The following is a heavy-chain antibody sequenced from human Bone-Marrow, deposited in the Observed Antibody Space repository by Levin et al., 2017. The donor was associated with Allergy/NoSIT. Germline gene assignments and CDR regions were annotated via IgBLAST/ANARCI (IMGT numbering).Heavy chain of an antibody. CDR3: AKSLWFGAYFDY. Sequence: SETLSLTCAVSGGSISSGGYSWSWIRQPPGKGLEWIGYIYHSGGTYYNPSLKSRVPISMDRSKNHFSLNLTSVTAADTAVYFCAKSLWFGAYFDYWGQGTLVTVSS. V-gene: IGHV4-30-2*01. CDR1: GGSISSGGYS. J-gene: IGHJ4*02. D-gene: IGHD3-10*01. CDR2: IYHSGGT.